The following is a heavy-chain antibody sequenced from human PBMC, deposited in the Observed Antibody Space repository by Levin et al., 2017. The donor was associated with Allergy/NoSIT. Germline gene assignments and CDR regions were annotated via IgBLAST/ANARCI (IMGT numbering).Heavy chain of an antibody. Sequence: GGSLRLSCAASGFTFSSYEMNWVRQAPGKGLEWVSYISSSGSTIYHADSVKGRFTISRDNARNSLYLQMNSLRAEDTAVYSCARDSSGWTIDYWGQGTLVTVSS. CDR2: ISSSGSTI. V-gene: IGHV3-48*03. J-gene: IGHJ4*02. CDR3: ARDSSGWTIDY. D-gene: IGHD6-19*01. CDR1: GFTFSSYE.